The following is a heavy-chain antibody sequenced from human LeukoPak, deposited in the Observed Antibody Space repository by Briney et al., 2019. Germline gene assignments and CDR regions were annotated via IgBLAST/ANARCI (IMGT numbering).Heavy chain of an antibody. V-gene: IGHV3-48*03. CDR2: FSSSGSTI. Sequence: PGGSLRLSCAASGFAFSSYEMNWVRQAPGKGLEWVSYFSSSGSTIYYADSVKGRFTISRDNAKNSLYLQMNSLRAEDTAVYYCAQPTGQQLVAGGYWGQGTLVTVSS. J-gene: IGHJ4*02. CDR1: GFAFSSYE. CDR3: AQPTGQQLVAGGY. D-gene: IGHD6-13*01.